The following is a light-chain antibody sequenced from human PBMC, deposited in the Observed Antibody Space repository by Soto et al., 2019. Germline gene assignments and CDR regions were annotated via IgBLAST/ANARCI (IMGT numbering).Light chain of an antibody. CDR3: ASWDDSLNGPV. Sequence: QSVLTQPPSVSEAPRQRVTISCSGSSSNIGNNPVNWYQQFSGKAPKLLIYYDDMLYSGVSDRFSGSKSGTSASLAISGLQSEDEADYYCASWDDSLNGPVFGGGTKLTVL. CDR1: SSNIGNNP. J-gene: IGLJ2*01. CDR2: YDD. V-gene: IGLV1-36*01.